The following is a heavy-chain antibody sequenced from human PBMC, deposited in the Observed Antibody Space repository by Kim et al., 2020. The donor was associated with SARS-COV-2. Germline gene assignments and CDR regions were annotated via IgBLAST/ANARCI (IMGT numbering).Heavy chain of an antibody. CDR3: ASQRWLRDYFDY. CDR1: GYTLTELS. D-gene: IGHD5-12*01. V-gene: IGHV1-24*01. Sequence: ASVKVSCKVSGYTLTELSMHWVRQAPGKGLEWMGGFDPEDGETIYAQKFQGRVTMTEDTSTDTAYMELSSLRSQDTAVYYCASQRWLRDYFDYWGQGTLVTVSS. J-gene: IGHJ4*02. CDR2: FDPEDGET.